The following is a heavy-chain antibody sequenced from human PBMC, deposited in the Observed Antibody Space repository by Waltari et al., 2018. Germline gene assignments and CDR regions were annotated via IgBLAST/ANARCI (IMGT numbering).Heavy chain of an antibody. J-gene: IGHJ6*02. V-gene: IGHV4-34*01. CDR1: GGSINGYY. CDR2: INHSGST. D-gene: IGHD2-2*01. Sequence: QVQLQQWGAVLLKPSETLSLTCAVYGGSINGYYWSWSRQSPGNGLEWIGEINHSGSTNYNPSLKSRVTMSVDTSKNQFSLKLSSVTAADTAVYYCARGVLCTSTSCYLGYGMDVWGQGTTVTVSS. CDR3: ARGVLCTSTSCYLGYGMDV.